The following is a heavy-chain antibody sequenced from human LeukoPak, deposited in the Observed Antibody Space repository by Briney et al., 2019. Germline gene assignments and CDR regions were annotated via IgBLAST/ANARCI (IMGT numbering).Heavy chain of an antibody. D-gene: IGHD2-2*01. Sequence: GESLKISCRGSGYSFTSYWIGWVRQMPGKGLEWMGIIYPGDSDTRYSPSFQGQVTISADKSISTAYLQWSSLKASDTAMYYCARFLTAEYQLLGGFDYWGQGTLVTVSS. CDR2: IYPGDSDT. J-gene: IGHJ4*02. CDR1: GYSFTSYW. CDR3: ARFLTAEYQLLGGFDY. V-gene: IGHV5-51*01.